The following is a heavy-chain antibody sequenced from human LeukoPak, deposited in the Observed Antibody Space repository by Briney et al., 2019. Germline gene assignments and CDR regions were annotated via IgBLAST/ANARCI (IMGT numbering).Heavy chain of an antibody. CDR2: IIPILGIA. CDR3: AGVGYYYYYGMDV. Sequence: SVKVSCKASGGTFSSYAISWVRQAPGQGLEWMGRIIPILGIANYAQKFQGRVTITADKSTSTAYMELSSLRSEDTAVYYCAGVGYYYYYGMDVWGQGTTVTVSS. J-gene: IGHJ6*02. CDR1: GGTFSSYA. V-gene: IGHV1-69*04.